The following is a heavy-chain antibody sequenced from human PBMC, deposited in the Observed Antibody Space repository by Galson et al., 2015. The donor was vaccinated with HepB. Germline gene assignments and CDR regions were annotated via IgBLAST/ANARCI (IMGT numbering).Heavy chain of an antibody. CDR3: ARDRGGSGSYLPYYYGMDV. CDR2: ISSSSDTV. D-gene: IGHD3-10*01. CDR1: GFTFSDYY. V-gene: IGHV3-69-1*02. Sequence: LRLSCAASGFTFSDYYMDWVRQAPGKGLEWVSYISSSSDTVHYRDSVKGRFTISRDNARNSLYLRMNSLRAEDAAVYYCARDRGGSGSYLPYYYGMDVWGRGTTVTVSS. J-gene: IGHJ6*02.